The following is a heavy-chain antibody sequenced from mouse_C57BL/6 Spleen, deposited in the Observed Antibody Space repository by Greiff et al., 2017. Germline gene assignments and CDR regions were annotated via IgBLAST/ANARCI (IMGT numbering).Heavy chain of an antibody. V-gene: IGHV1-26*01. CDR1: GYTFTDYY. J-gene: IGHJ4*01. CDR2: INPNYGGT. D-gene: IGHD1-1*01. CDR3: ARGLLRSLYAMDY. Sequence: VQLQQSGPELVKPGASVKISCKASGYTFTDYYMNWVKQSHGKSLEWIGDINPNYGGTSYNQKFKGKATLTVDKSSSTAYMELRSLTSEDSAVYYCARGLLRSLYAMDYWGQGTSVTVSS.